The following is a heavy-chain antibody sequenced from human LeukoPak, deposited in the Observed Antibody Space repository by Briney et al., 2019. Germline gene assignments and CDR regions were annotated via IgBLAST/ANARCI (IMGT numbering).Heavy chain of an antibody. CDR1: GFTFNSYG. Sequence: GGSLRLSCAASGFTFNSYGMSWVRQAPGKGLEWVSGIRENGSNTYNADSVKGRYTISRVNSQNTQYLQMNSLRAEDTAVYYCERALPPGDYSMDDWGQGTPVTVSS. J-gene: IGHJ6*02. V-gene: IGHV3-23*01. CDR2: IRENGSNT. D-gene: IGHD3-16*01. CDR3: ERALPPGDYSMDD.